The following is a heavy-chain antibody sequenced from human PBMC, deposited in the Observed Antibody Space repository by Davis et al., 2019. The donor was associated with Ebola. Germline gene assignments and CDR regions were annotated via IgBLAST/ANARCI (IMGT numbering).Heavy chain of an antibody. CDR2: INHSGST. J-gene: IGHJ5*02. V-gene: IGHV4-34*01. CDR3: ARSSRFDP. CDR1: GGSFSGYY. Sequence: PGGSLRLSCAVYGGSFSGYYWSWIRQPPGKGLEWIGEINHSGSTNYNPSLKSRVTISVDTSKNQFSLKLSSVTAADTAVYYCARSSRFDPWGQGTLVTVSS.